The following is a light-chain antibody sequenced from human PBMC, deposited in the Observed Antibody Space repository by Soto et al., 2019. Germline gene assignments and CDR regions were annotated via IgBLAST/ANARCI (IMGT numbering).Light chain of an antibody. CDR3: QQYYSYPQT. V-gene: IGKV1-8*01. CDR1: QGISSY. CDR2: AAS. J-gene: IGKJ1*01. Sequence: AIRMTQSPSSFSASTGDRVTITCRASQGISSYLAWYQQKPGKAPKLLIYAASTLQSGVPSRFIGSGSGTDVTLTISCLQSEDLATYYCQQYYSYPQTFGQGTKVEIK.